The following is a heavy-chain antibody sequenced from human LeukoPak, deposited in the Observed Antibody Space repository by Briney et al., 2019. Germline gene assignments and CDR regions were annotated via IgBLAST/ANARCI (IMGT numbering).Heavy chain of an antibody. CDR3: ARDGNLYCSSTSCYTWADDAFDI. J-gene: IGHJ3*02. CDR1: GFTFSSYS. Sequence: PGGSPRLSCAASGFTFSSYSMNWVRQAPGKGLEWVSSISSSSSYIYYADSVKGRFTISRDNAKNSLYLQMNSLRAEDTAVYYCARDGNLYCSSTSCYTWADDAFDIWGQGTMVTVSS. CDR2: ISSSSSYI. V-gene: IGHV3-21*01. D-gene: IGHD2-2*02.